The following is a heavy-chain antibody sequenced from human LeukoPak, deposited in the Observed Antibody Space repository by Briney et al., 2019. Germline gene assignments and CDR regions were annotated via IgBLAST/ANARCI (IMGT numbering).Heavy chain of an antibody. J-gene: IGHJ6*02. V-gene: IGHV3-30*04. CDR2: ISYDGSNK. D-gene: IGHD2-15*01. CDR3: ARDQVVVVAATYYYYYGMDV. CDR1: GFTFSSYA. Sequence: PGGSLRLSCAASGFTFSSYAMHWVRQAPGKGLEWVAVISYDGSNKYYADFVKGRFTISRDNSKNTLYLQMNSLRAEDTAVYYCARDQVVVVAATYYYYYGMDVWGQGTTVTVSS.